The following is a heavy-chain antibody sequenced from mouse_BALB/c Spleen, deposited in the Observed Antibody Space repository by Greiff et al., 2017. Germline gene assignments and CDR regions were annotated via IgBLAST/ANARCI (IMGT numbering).Heavy chain of an antibody. D-gene: IGHD1-1*01. CDR1: GYAFSSYW. Sequence: QVQLQQSGAELVRPGSSVKISCKASGYAFSSYWMNWVKQRPGQGLEWIGQIYPGDGDTNYNGKFKGKATLTADKSSSTAYMQLSSLTSEDSAVYFCARQVITKGDYWGQGTSVTVSS. CDR3: ARQVITKGDY. V-gene: IGHV1-80*01. J-gene: IGHJ4*01. CDR2: IYPGDGDT.